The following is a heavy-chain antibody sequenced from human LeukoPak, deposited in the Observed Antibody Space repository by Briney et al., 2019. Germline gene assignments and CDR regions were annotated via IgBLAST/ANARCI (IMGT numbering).Heavy chain of an antibody. CDR2: ISASGTLT. D-gene: IGHD6-19*01. Sequence: GGSLRLSCAASGFSFSSYEMNWVRQAPGKGLEWISYISASGTLTHYADSVEGRFTISRDNAKNSLYLQMNSLRAEDTAVYYCARDYQWLDYFDYWGQGTLVTVSS. J-gene: IGHJ4*02. V-gene: IGHV3-48*03. CDR3: ARDYQWLDYFDY. CDR1: GFSFSSYE.